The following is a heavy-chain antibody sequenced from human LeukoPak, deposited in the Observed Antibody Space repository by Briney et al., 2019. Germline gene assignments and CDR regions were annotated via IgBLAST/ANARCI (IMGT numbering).Heavy chain of an antibody. CDR3: ARDGDYYDSSGYYNN. V-gene: IGHV3-74*01. D-gene: IGHD3-22*01. CDR1: GFTFSSYW. J-gene: IGHJ4*02. CDR2: INSDGSST. Sequence: GGSLRLSCAASGFTFSSYWMHWVRQARGKGLVWVSRINSDGSSTSYADSVKGRFTISRDNAKNTLYLQMNSLRAEDTAVYYCARDGDYYDSSGYYNNWGQGTLVTVSS.